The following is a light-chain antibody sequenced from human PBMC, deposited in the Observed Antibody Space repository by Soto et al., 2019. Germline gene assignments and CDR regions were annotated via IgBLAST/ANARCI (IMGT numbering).Light chain of an antibody. CDR2: DTS. CDR1: QSINGY. V-gene: IGKV3-11*01. CDR3: QQRSNWIT. J-gene: IGKJ5*01. Sequence: IVLTQSPATLSLSPGERATLSCRASQSINGYLAWYQQKPGQAPRLLIYDTSNRATGIPARFSGSGSGTDYTVTISSLEPEDFAVYYCQQRSNWITFGQGTRLEI.